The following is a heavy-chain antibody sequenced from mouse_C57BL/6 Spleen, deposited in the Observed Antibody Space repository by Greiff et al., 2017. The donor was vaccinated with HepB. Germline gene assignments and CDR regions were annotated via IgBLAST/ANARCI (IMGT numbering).Heavy chain of an antibody. J-gene: IGHJ3*01. CDR2: IYPGDGDT. CDR1: GYAFSSSW. Sequence: VQLQQSGPELVKPGASVKISCKASGYAFSSSWMNWVKQRPGKGLEWIGRIYPGDGDTNYNGKFKGKATLTADKSSSTAYMQLSSLTSEDSAVYFCARERGLDYYGSSLFAYWGQGTLVTGSA. CDR3: ARERGLDYYGSSLFAY. V-gene: IGHV1-82*01. D-gene: IGHD1-1*01.